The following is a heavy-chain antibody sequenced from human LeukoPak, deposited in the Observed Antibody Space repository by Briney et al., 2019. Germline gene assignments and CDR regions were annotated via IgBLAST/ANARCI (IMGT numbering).Heavy chain of an antibody. V-gene: IGHV1-8*01. D-gene: IGHD2-2*01. CDR1: GYTFTSYD. Sequence: ASVKVSCKASGYTFTSYDINWVRQATGQGLEWMGWMNPNSGNTGYAQKFQGRVTMTRNTSISTAYMELSSLRSEDTAVYYCARVPGHRYCSSTSCWKYYYYYYMDVWGKGTTVTVSS. CDR2: MNPNSGNT. J-gene: IGHJ6*03. CDR3: ARVPGHRYCSSTSCWKYYYYYYMDV.